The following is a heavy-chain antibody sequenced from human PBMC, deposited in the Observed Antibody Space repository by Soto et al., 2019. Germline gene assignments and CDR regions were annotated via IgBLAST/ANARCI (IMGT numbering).Heavy chain of an antibody. Sequence: SVRVSCKASGGTFSSYTVSWVRQAPGQGLEWVGGIFPISGTTNYAQKFQGRVTIAADESTTTAYMELSSLKSEDTAMYYCATCDGTGYYLYFFDYWGQGTLVTVSS. CDR1: GGTFSSYT. J-gene: IGHJ4*02. CDR3: ATCDGTGYYLYFFDY. V-gene: IGHV1-69*13. D-gene: IGHD3-9*01. CDR2: IFPISGTT.